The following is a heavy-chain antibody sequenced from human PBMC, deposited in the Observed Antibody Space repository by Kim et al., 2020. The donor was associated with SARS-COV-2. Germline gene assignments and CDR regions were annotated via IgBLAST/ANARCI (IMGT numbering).Heavy chain of an antibody. CDR2: IRSKANSYAT. J-gene: IGHJ3*02. Sequence: GGSLRLSCAASGFTFSDSPIHWVRQASGRGLEWVGRIRSKANSYATAYAASVKGRFTISRDDSKNTAYLQLISLKTEDTSVYYCTRISGTTLAFWDAFD. CDR1: GFTFSDSP. CDR3: TRISGTTLAFWDAFD. V-gene: IGHV3-73*01. D-gene: IGHD1-1*01.